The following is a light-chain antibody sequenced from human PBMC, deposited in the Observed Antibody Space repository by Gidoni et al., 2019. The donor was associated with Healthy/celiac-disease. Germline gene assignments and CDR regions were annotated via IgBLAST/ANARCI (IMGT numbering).Light chain of an antibody. CDR1: QSLLHSNGYNY. Sequence: DIVMTQSPLSLPVTPGEPASISCRSSQSLLHSNGYNYLDWYLQKPGQSPQLLIYLGSSRASGVPDRFSGSGSGTEFTLKISRVEAEDVGFYYCMQALQTPLTFGQGTRLEIK. J-gene: IGKJ5*01. V-gene: IGKV2-28*01. CDR3: MQALQTPLT. CDR2: LGS.